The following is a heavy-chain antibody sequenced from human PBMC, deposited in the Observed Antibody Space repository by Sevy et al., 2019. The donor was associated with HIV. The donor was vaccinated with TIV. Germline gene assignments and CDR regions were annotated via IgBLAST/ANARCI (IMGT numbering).Heavy chain of an antibody. CDR3: ARVGYNYGFYAFDI. Sequence: SETLSLTCTVSGDSLSSSGYYWSWIRQHPGKGLEWIGYIYYSGITYYNPSLKSRITMSLDTSKDQFYLKLSSVTAADTAVYYCARVGYNYGFYAFDIWGQGTMVTVSS. CDR2: IYYSGIT. V-gene: IGHV4-31*03. CDR1: GDSLSSSGYY. J-gene: IGHJ3*02. D-gene: IGHD5-18*01.